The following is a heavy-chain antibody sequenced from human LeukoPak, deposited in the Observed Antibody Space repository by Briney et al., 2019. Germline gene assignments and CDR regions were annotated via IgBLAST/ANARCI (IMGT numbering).Heavy chain of an antibody. Sequence: ASVKVSCKASGYTFTSYGISWVRQAPGKGLEWMGGFDPEDGETIYAQKFQGRVTMTEDTSTDTAYMELSSLRSEDTAVYYCATSYYDFWSGYLRGMNYWGQGTLVTVSS. D-gene: IGHD3-3*01. CDR2: FDPEDGET. J-gene: IGHJ4*02. CDR1: GYTFTSYG. V-gene: IGHV1-24*01. CDR3: ATSYYDFWSGYLRGMNY.